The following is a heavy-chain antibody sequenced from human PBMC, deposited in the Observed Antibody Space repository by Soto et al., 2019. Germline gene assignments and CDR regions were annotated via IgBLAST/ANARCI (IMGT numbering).Heavy chain of an antibody. CDR2: IYYSGST. CDR3: ASIEGYYYDSQYFQH. Sequence: SETLSLTCTVSGGSISSYYLSWIRQPPGKGLEWIGYIYYSGSTNYNPSLKSRVTISVDTSKNQFSLKLSSVTAADTAVYYCASIEGYYYDSQYFQHWGQGTLVTSPQ. J-gene: IGHJ1*01. D-gene: IGHD3-22*01. CDR1: GGSISSYY. V-gene: IGHV4-59*01.